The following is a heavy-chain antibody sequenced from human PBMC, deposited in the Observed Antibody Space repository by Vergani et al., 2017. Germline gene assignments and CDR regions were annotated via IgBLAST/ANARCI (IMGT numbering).Heavy chain of an antibody. J-gene: IGHJ4*02. D-gene: IGHD3-22*01. Sequence: QVQLVQSGAEVKKPGASVKVSCKASGYTFTGYYMHWVRQAPGQGLEWMGWNNPNSGGTNYAQKFQGRVTMTRDTSISTAYMELSRLRSDDTAVYYWARDECDYDDRSGDPNGNWGQGTLVTVSS. CDR2: NNPNSGGT. V-gene: IGHV1-2*02. CDR3: ARDECDYDDRSGDPNGN. CDR1: GYTFTGYY.